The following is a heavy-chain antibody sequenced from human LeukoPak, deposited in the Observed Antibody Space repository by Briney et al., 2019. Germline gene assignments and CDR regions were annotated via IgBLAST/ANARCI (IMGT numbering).Heavy chain of an antibody. CDR1: GFTFRDYF. CDR2: INSAGDNI. CDR3: ATSCVFDH. Sequence: GGSLRLSCVASGFTFRDYFMSWIRQAPGKGLEWLSFINSAGDNIYYADSVKGRFTISRDNAKKTLYLEMNSLRMEDTAIYYCATSCVFDHWGQGTLVTVSS. V-gene: IGHV3-11*04. J-gene: IGHJ4*02.